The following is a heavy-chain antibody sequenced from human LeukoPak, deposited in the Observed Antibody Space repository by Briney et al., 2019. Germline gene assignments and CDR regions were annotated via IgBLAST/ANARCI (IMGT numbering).Heavy chain of an antibody. CDR2: IKQDGSEK. D-gene: IGHD3-3*01. CDR3: ARLPRDRSPFRYDFWSGYPPGYYYGMDV. Sequence: GGSLRLSCAASGFTFSSYWMSWVRQAPGKGLEWVANIKQDGSEKYYVDSVKGRFTISRDNAKSSLYLQMNSLRAEDTAVYYCARLPRDRSPFRYDFWSGYPPGYYYGMDVWGQGTTVTVSS. V-gene: IGHV3-7*01. J-gene: IGHJ6*02. CDR1: GFTFSSYW.